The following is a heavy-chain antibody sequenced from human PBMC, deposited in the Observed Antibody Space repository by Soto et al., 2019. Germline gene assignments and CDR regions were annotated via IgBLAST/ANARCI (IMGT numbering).Heavy chain of an antibody. CDR1: GFAFSSYW. CDR2: INGDGSFT. J-gene: IGHJ4*02. Sequence: GGSLRLSCAASGFAFSSYWMHWVRLTPGKGLVWVSRINGDGSFTSYADSVKGRFTISRDNAKNTLYLQMNSLRAEDTAVYYCVTLRYYYDSSGYYPWTGFDNWGQGTLVTVSS. D-gene: IGHD3-22*01. V-gene: IGHV3-74*01. CDR3: VTLRYYYDSSGYYPWTGFDN.